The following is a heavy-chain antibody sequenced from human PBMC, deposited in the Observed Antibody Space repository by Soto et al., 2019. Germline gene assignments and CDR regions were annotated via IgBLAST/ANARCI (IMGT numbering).Heavy chain of an antibody. CDR1: GGYIRSGGYY. Sequence: QGQLQESGPGVVKPSQTLSLTCTVSGGYIRSGGYYWTWIRQRPGGGLEWLAYIDSSGTTFYNSSLGSRVIISVDMSKNEFYLKLTSVTPADTAVYFCARSPPRGTDIWGQGTLITVSP. V-gene: IGHV4-31*03. CDR3: ARSPPRGTDI. J-gene: IGHJ4*02. D-gene: IGHD2-21*02. CDR2: IDSSGTT.